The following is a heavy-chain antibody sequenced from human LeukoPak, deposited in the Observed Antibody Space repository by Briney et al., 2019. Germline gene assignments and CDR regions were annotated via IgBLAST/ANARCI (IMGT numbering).Heavy chain of an antibody. D-gene: IGHD2-2*01. J-gene: IGHJ4*02. V-gene: IGHV4-31*03. CDR3: ARGYCSSTSCYFDY. CDR1: GGSISSGGYY. CDR2: IYYSGST. Sequence: SETLSLTCTVSGGSISSGGYYWSWIRQHPGKGLEWIGYIYYSGSTYYNPSLKSRVTISVDTSKNQFSLKLSSVTAADTAVYYCARGYCSSTSCYFDYWGQGTLVTVSS.